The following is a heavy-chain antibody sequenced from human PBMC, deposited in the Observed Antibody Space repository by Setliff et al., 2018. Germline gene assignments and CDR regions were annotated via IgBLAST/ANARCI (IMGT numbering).Heavy chain of an antibody. V-gene: IGHV1-18*01. Sequence: ASVKVSCKASGYNLDDFGINWLRQAPGQGLEWMGWIRPYIGHTIYVQKFQGRVTMTTDAPTSTAYMELTSLRHDDTAVYYCARVVAHTHFYDRSDYYFDGLDIWGQEAKVTVSS. CDR3: ARVVAHTHFYDRSDYYFDGLDI. J-gene: IGHJ3*02. CDR1: GYNLDDFG. CDR2: IRPYIGHT. D-gene: IGHD3-22*01.